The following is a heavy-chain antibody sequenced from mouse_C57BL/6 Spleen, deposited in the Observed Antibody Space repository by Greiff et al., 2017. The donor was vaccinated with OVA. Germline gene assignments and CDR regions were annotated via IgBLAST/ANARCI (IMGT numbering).Heavy chain of an antibody. CDR2: IDPSDSYT. Sequence: QVQLQQPGAELVKPGASVKLSCKASGYTFTSYWMQWVKQRPGQGLEWIGEIDPSDSYTNYNQKFKGKATLTVDTSSSTAYMQLSSLTSEGSAVYYCARGYYSNYGDYWGQGTTLTVSS. D-gene: IGHD2-5*01. V-gene: IGHV1-50*01. CDR3: ARGYYSNYGDY. CDR1: GYTFTSYW. J-gene: IGHJ2*01.